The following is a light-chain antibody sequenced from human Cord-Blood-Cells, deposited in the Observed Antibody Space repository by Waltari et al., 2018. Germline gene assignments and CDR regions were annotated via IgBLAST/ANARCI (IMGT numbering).Light chain of an antibody. CDR1: QSVSSN. CDR3: QQYNNLPFT. J-gene: IGKJ2*01. Sequence: EIVMTQSPATLSVSPGERATLSCRAHQSVSSNLAWYQQKPGQAPRLLIYGASNRATGIPARFSGSGSGTEFTLTISSLQSEDFAVYYCQQYNNLPFTFGQGTKLEIK. V-gene: IGKV3-15*01. CDR2: GAS.